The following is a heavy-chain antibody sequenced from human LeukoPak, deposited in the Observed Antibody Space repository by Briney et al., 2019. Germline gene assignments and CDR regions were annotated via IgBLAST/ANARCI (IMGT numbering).Heavy chain of an antibody. CDR2: IWYDGTRK. J-gene: IGHJ4*02. D-gene: IGHD3-22*01. CDR3: AKTVNFYDSRRLDY. CDR1: GFTFSNHG. Sequence: GGSLRLSCAASGFTFSNHGMHWVRQAPGKGLEWVALIWYDGTRKYYADSVKGRLTISRDNSKNTLYLQTNSLRPEDTAVYYCAKTVNFYDSRRLDYWGQGALVTVSS. V-gene: IGHV3-30*02.